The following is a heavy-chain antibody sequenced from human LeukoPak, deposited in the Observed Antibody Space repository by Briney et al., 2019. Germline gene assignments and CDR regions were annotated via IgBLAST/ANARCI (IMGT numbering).Heavy chain of an antibody. CDR3: ARGDCTNGVCYLFDY. CDR1: GGSISSSSYY. Sequence: PSETLSLTCTVSGGSISSSSYYWGWIRQPPGKGLEWIGSIYYSGSTYYNPSLKSRVTISVDTSKNQFSLKLSSVTAADTAVYYCARGDCTNGVCYLFDYWGQGTLVTVSS. V-gene: IGHV4-39*07. D-gene: IGHD2-8*01. CDR2: IYYSGST. J-gene: IGHJ4*02.